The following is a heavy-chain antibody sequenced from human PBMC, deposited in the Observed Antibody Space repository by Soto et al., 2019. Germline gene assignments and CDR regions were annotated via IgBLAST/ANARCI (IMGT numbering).Heavy chain of an antibody. CDR3: ARDNGDSGASLVDH. CDR2: ISAYNGNT. CDR1: GYTYTNFG. D-gene: IGHD3-22*01. Sequence: QVHLAQSGPEVKKPGASVKVSCKSSGYTYTNFGLSWVRQAPGQGLEWMGWISAYNGNTHYAQTFQGRVTLTIDTSTTTGYMEVRSRRSDDTATYYCARDNGDSGASLVDHWGQGTLVTVSS. V-gene: IGHV1-18*04. J-gene: IGHJ4*02.